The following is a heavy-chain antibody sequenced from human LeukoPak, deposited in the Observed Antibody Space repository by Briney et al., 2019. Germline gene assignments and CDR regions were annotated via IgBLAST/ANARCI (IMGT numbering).Heavy chain of an antibody. CDR1: GFTFSSYA. J-gene: IGHJ6*02. CDR3: AKEDYDILTGYYWGGGVGMDV. CDR2: ISGSGGST. D-gene: IGHD3-9*01. Sequence: GGSLRLSCAASGFTFSSYAMSWVRQAPGKGLEWVSAISGSGGSTYYADSVKGRFTISRDNSKNTLYLQMNNLRAEDTAVYYCAKEDYDILTGYYWGGGVGMDVWGQGTTVTVSS. V-gene: IGHV3-23*01.